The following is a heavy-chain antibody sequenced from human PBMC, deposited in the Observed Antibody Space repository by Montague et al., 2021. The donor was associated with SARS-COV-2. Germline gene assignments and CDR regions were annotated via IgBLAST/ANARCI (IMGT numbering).Heavy chain of an antibody. CDR3: TQERGPGRTTWHYLDY. V-gene: IGHV6-1*01. CDR1: GDSVSSNIAA. Sequence: CAISGDSVSSNIAAWNWIRQSPSRGLEWLGRTYYRSKWYNDYAVSVRSRITISPDTSKNQFSLQLNSVAPEDTAVYYCTQERGPGRTTWHYLDYWGQGTLVTGSS. D-gene: IGHD1-14*01. CDR2: TYYRSKWYN. J-gene: IGHJ4*02.